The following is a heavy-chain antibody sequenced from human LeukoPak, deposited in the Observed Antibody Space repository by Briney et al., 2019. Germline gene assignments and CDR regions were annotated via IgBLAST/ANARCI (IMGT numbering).Heavy chain of an antibody. V-gene: IGHV3-23*01. J-gene: IGHJ5*02. CDR2: ISGSGGST. Sequence: GGSLRLSCAASGFTFSSYAMSWVRQAPGKGLEWVSAISGSGGSTYYADSVKGRFTISRDNSKNTLYLQMNSLRAEDTAVYYCAKANIVVVPAPVMNWFDPWGQGTLVTVSS. CDR1: GFTFSSYA. D-gene: IGHD2-2*01. CDR3: AKANIVVVPAPVMNWFDP.